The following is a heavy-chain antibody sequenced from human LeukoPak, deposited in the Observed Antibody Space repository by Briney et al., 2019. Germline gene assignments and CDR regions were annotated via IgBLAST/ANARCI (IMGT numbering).Heavy chain of an antibody. J-gene: IGHJ6*02. V-gene: IGHV3-23*01. CDR1: GFTFSSYA. D-gene: IGHD3-10*01. CDR3: AKAEESKTKVQSEAPYMVRGVTGMDV. Sequence: GGSLRLSCAASGFTFSSYAMSWVRQAPGKGLEWVSAISGSGGSTYYADSVKGRFTISRDNSKNTLYLQMNSLRAEDTAVYYCAKAEESKTKVQSEAPYMVRGVTGMDVWGQGTTVTVSS. CDR2: ISGSGGST.